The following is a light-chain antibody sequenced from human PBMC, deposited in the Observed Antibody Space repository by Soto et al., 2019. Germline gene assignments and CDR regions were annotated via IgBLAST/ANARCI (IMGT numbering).Light chain of an antibody. CDR3: AAWDDSLNGPYV. J-gene: IGLJ1*01. V-gene: IGLV1-44*01. Sequence: QSVLTQPPSASGTPGQRVTISCSGSSSKNGSNTVKWYQQLPGTAPKLLIYSNNQRPSGVPDRFSGSKSGTSASLAISGLQSEDEADYYCAAWDDSLNGPYVFGTGTKVTVL. CDR2: SNN. CDR1: SSKNGSNT.